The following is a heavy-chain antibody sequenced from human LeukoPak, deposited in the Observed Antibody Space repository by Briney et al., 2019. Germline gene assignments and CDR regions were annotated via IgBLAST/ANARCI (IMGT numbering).Heavy chain of an antibody. J-gene: IGHJ4*02. Sequence: GRSLRLSCAASGFTFSSYAMHWVHQAPGKGLEWVAVISYDGSNKYYADSVKGRFTISRDNSKNTLYLQMNSLRAEDTAVYYCARGPLQLGYCSSTSCYLPIDYWGQGTLVTVSS. D-gene: IGHD2-2*01. CDR3: ARGPLQLGYCSSTSCYLPIDY. CDR1: GFTFSSYA. V-gene: IGHV3-30-3*01. CDR2: ISYDGSNK.